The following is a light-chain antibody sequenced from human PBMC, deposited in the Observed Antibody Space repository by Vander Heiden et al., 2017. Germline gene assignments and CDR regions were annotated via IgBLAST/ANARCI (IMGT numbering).Light chain of an antibody. CDR1: SSNIGAGYD. J-gene: IGLJ1*01. V-gene: IGLV1-40*01. Sequence: HSVLTQPPSVSGAPGQRVTISCTGGSSNIGAGYDVHWYRQLPGTAPKLLIYANTNRPSGVPDRFSGSRSGTSASLAITGLQAEDEADYYCQSYDTSLSVLYVFGTGTKVTVL. CDR2: ANT. CDR3: QSYDTSLSVLYV.